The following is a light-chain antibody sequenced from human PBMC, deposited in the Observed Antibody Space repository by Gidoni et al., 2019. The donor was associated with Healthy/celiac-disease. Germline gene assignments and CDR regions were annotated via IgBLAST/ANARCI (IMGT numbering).Light chain of an antibody. V-gene: IGKV3-15*01. CDR3: QQYNNWPPWT. CDR2: GAS. Sequence: EIVMTQSPATLSVSPGERATLSCRASQSVSSNLAWYQQKPGQAPRLLIYGASTRATGIPARYSGSGSGREFNITISSLQSEDFAVYYCQQYNNWPPWTFGQGTKVEIK. CDR1: QSVSSN. J-gene: IGKJ1*01.